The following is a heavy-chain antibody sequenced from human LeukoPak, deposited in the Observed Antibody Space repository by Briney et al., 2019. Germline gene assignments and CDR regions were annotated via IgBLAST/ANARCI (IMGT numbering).Heavy chain of an antibody. V-gene: IGHV3-30*02. J-gene: IGHJ5*02. D-gene: IGHD3-9*01. CDR1: GFTFSSYG. CDR2: MRYGESDT. Sequence: GGSLRLSCAASGFTFSSYGMHWVRHVTGKGLEWVAFMRYGESDTYYTDSVKGRFTISRDNSKNTLYLQMNSLRAEDTAIYYCAKDWITDWSNYFDPWGQGTLVTVSS. CDR3: AKDWITDWSNYFDP.